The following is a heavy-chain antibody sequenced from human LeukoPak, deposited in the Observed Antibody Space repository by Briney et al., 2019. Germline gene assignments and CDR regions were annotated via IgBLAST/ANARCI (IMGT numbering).Heavy chain of an antibody. D-gene: IGHD5-24*01. Sequence: GGSLGLSCAASGFTFSPSWMHRVRQGPGKGLEWVSRIKGDGTYKNYADSVRGRFTISGDSAKNTLSLQMNSLRAEDTAVYFCVRDGDAYNFDWWGQGALVTVSS. CDR2: IKGDGTYK. CDR1: GFTFSPSW. CDR3: VRDGDAYNFDW. V-gene: IGHV3-74*01. J-gene: IGHJ4*02.